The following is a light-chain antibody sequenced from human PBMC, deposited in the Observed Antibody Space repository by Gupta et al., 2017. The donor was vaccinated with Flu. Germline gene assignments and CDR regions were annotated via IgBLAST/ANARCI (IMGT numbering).Light chain of an antibody. CDR1: QSITSN. J-gene: IGKJ1*01. CDR2: GAS. V-gene: IGKV3-15*01. CDR3: QQYNNVPPWT. Sequence: ATLSVSPGERATLSCRASQSITSNLAWYQHKPGQPPRLLIYGASTRATGIPARFSGSGSGTEFTLTINSLQSEDFAVYYCQQYNNVPPWTFGQGTKVEIK.